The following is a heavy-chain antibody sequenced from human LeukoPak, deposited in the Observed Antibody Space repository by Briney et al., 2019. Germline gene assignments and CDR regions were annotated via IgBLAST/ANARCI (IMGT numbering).Heavy chain of an antibody. D-gene: IGHD1-1*01. V-gene: IGHV3-30*02. J-gene: IGHJ5*02. CDR2: TRYDGSNK. CDR1: GFTFSSYG. CDR3: AKGTYIFDN. Sequence: GGSLRLSCAASGFTFSSYGMHWVRQAPGKGLDWVAFTRYDGSNKDYADSVKGRFIISRDNSKNTLYLRLNSLRAEDTAVYYCAKGTYIFDNWGQGTLVAVSS.